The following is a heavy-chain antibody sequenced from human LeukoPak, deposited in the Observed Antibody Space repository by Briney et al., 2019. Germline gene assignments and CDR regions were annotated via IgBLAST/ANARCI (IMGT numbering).Heavy chain of an antibody. CDR1: GGTFSSYA. CDR3: ARGLPAAIDWNWFDP. Sequence: SVKVSCKASGGTFSSYAISWVRQAPGQGLEWMGGIIPIFGTANYAQKFQGRVTITADESTSTAYMELSSLRSEDTAVYYCARGLPAAIDWNWFDPWGQGTLVTVSS. D-gene: IGHD2-2*01. CDR2: IIPIFGTA. J-gene: IGHJ5*02. V-gene: IGHV1-69*01.